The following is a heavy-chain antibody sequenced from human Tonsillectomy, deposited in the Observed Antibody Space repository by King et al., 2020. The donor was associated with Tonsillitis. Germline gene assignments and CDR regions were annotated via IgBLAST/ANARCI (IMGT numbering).Heavy chain of an antibody. CDR1: GGSINSHNYF. D-gene: IGHD2-2*01. CDR3: DTAPCSHTLLSLSSFLALWPPSHLLHDS. Sequence: LQLQESGPGLVKPSETLSLTCTVSGGSINSHNYFWGWIRQHPRKGLEWIGSVFYSGSTHYNPSLKSRVNISVDTSKNQFSLNLTSVTAADPDVSYCDTAPCSHTLLSLSSFLALWPPSHLLHDS. J-gene: IGHJ5*01. V-gene: IGHV4-39*07. CDR2: VFYSGST.